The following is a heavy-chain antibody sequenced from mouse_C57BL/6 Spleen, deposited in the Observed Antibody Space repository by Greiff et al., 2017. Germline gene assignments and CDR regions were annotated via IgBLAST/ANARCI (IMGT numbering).Heavy chain of an antibody. CDR1: GFTFSSYG. J-gene: IGHJ1*03. CDR2: ISSGGSYT. Sequence: EVQWVESGGDLVKPGGSLTLSCAASGFTFSSYGMSWVRQTPDKRLEWVATISSGGSYTYYPDSVKGRFTISRDNAKNTLYLQLSSLKSEDTAMYYCARIITTVVATNFDVWGTGTTVTVSS. V-gene: IGHV5-6*01. CDR3: ARIITTVVATNFDV. D-gene: IGHD1-1*01.